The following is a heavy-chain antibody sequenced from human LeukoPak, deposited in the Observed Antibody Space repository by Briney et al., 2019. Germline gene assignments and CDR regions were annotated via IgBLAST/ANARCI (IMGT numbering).Heavy chain of an antibody. CDR3: ARECSGWADAFDI. CDR1: GGSISSYY. CDR2: IYYSGST. Sequence: SETLSLTCTVSGGSISSYYWSWIRQPPGKGLEWIGYIYYSGSTNYNPSLKSRVTISVDTSKNQFSLKLSSVTAADTAVYYRARECSGWADAFDICGQGTMVTVSS. V-gene: IGHV4-59*01. D-gene: IGHD6-19*01. J-gene: IGHJ3*02.